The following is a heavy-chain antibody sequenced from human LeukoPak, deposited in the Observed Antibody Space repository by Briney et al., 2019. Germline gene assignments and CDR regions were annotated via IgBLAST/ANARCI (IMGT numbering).Heavy chain of an antibody. V-gene: IGHV1-2*02. CDR3: ARDRPGYSYDY. Sequence: ASVKVSCKASGYTFTGYYMHWVRQAPGQGLEWMGWINPNSGGTNYAQKFQGRVTMTRDTSISTAYMGLSRPRSDDTAVYYCARDRPGYSYDYWGQGTLVTVSS. D-gene: IGHD5-18*01. J-gene: IGHJ4*02. CDR2: INPNSGGT. CDR1: GYTFTGYY.